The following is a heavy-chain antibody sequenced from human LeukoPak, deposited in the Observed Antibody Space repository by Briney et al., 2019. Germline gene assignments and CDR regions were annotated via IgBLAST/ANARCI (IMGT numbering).Heavy chain of an antibody. D-gene: IGHD4-17*01. V-gene: IGHV3-74*01. CDR2: VNSDGSTT. CDR3: AREEITVTDAFDI. Sequence: GGSLRLSCAASGFTFSDYWMHWVRQAPGKGPVWVSRVNSDGSTTSYADSVKGRISISRDNAKNTLYLQMNSLRSEETAVYYCAREEITVTDAFDIWGLGTMVTVSS. CDR1: GFTFSDYW. J-gene: IGHJ3*02.